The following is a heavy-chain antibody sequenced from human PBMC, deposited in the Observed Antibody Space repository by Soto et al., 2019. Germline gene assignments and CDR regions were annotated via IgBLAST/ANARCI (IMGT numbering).Heavy chain of an antibody. V-gene: IGHV1-46*01. CDR1: GYTFTSYG. CDR3: AREYSSFSH. Sequence: GASVKVSCKASGYTFTSYGISWVRQAPGQGLEWMGLISPSGGGTSYAQKFQGRVTMTRDTSTSTAYMELSSLRSEDTAVYYCAREYSSFSHWGQGTLVTVSS. D-gene: IGHD6-6*01. J-gene: IGHJ4*02. CDR2: ISPSGGGT.